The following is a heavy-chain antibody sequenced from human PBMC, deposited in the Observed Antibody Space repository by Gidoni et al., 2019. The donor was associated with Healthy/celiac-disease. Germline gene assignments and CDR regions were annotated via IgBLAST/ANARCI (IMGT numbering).Heavy chain of an antibody. CDR3: AWDPLCTAFDF. CDR2: IYSGRRS. Sequence: EVQLVESGGGLLQPGGSLRLSCAASGFTVSSNYMSWVRQAPGKGLEWVSVIYSGRRSYSADSVARRLTVCSDTSKHPLCLQISSPRAEATVVYCCAWDPLCTAFDFWGQGTLVTVSS. J-gene: IGHJ3*01. CDR1: GFTVSSNY. V-gene: IGHV3-53*01. D-gene: IGHD3-10*02.